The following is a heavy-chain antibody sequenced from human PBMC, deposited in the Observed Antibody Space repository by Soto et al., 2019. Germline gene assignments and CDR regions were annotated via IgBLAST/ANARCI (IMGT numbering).Heavy chain of an antibody. CDR1: GGSFSGYY. Sequence: SETLSLTCAVYGGSFSGYYWSWIRQPPGNGLEWIGEINHSGSTNYNPSLKSRVTISVDTSKNQFSLKLSSVTAADTAVYYCARVGFNWNDDYYGMDVWGQGTTVTVS. D-gene: IGHD1-20*01. CDR3: ARVGFNWNDDYYGMDV. V-gene: IGHV4-34*01. CDR2: INHSGST. J-gene: IGHJ6*02.